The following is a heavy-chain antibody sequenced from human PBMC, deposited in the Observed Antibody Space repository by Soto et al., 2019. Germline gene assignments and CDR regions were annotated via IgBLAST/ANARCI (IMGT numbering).Heavy chain of an antibody. CDR2: IYYSGST. J-gene: IGHJ4*02. CDR1: GGSISSYY. Sequence: SETLSLTCTVSGGSISSYYWSWIRQPPGKGLEWIGYIYYSGSTNYNPSLKSRVTISVDTSKNQFSLKLSSVTAADTAVYYCARHSGYDNFAYWGQGTSVLVSS. CDR3: ARHSGYDNFAY. D-gene: IGHD5-12*01. V-gene: IGHV4-59*08.